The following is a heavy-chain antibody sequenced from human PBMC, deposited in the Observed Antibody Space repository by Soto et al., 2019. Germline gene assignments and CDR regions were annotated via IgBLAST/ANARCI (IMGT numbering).Heavy chain of an antibody. D-gene: IGHD6-13*01. CDR1: GYTFTSYA. V-gene: IGHV1-3*01. CDR2: INAGNANT. Sequence: QVQLVQSGAEVKKPGASVKVSCKASGYTFTSYAMHWVRQAPGQRLEWMGWINAGNANTKYSQKFQGRVTFTRDTSASTDYRELSSLRSEDTAVYYCARAPSWYSFDYWGQGTLVTVSS. J-gene: IGHJ4*02. CDR3: ARAPSWYSFDY.